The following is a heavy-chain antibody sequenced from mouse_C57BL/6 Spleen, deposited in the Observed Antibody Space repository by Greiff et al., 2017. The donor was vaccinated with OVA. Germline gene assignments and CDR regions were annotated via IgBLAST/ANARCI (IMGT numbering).Heavy chain of an antibody. Sequence: QVQLQQSGAELVKPGASVKLSCKASGYTFTSYWMHWVKQRPGQGLEWIGMIHPNSGSTNYNEKFKSKATLTVDKSSSTAYMQLSSLTSEASAVYYCARGGNGSGDFDYWGKGTTLTVSS. CDR3: ARGGNGSGDFDY. CDR2: IHPNSGST. D-gene: IGHD1-1*01. CDR1: GYTFTSYW. J-gene: IGHJ2*01. V-gene: IGHV1-64*01.